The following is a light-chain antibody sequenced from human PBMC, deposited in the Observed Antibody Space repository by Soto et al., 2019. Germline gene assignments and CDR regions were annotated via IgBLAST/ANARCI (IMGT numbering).Light chain of an antibody. CDR2: SAS. Sequence: DIQMTQSPSSLSASVGDRVTITCRASQGIRNALGWYRQKPGKAPERLMYSASIRQSGVPARFSGSGSGTHFTLTISSLQAEDVAAYYCQEYNDTQYTFGQGTRLEIK. V-gene: IGKV1-17*01. CDR1: QGIRNA. J-gene: IGKJ2*01. CDR3: QEYNDTQYT.